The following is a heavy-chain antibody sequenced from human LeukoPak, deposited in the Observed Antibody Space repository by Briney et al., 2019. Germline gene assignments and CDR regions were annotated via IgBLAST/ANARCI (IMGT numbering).Heavy chain of an antibody. CDR3: ARVRLYNLQYYFDY. Sequence: GGPLRLSCEASGFTFSAYAMAWVRQAPGKGLEWVSTIYDDNTYYADSVKGRFAISTDNSKNTLYLQMNSLRAEDTAVYYCARVRLYNLQYYFDYWGQGTLVTVSS. CDR2: IYDDNT. D-gene: IGHD2-2*02. V-gene: IGHV3-23*01. J-gene: IGHJ4*02. CDR1: GFTFSAYA.